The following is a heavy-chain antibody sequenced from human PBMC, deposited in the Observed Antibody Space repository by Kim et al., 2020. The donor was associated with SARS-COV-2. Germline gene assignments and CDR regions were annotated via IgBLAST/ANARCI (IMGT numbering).Heavy chain of an antibody. CDR1: GFTFSSYG. V-gene: IGHV3-33*01. J-gene: IGHJ5*02. Sequence: GGSLRLSCAASGFTFSSYGMHWVRQAPGKGLEWVAVIWYDGSNKYYADSVKGRFTISRDNSKNTLYLQMNSLRAEDTAVYYCARDASSWENNNWFDPWGQGTLVTVSS. CDR2: IWYDGSNK. D-gene: IGHD6-13*01. CDR3: ARDASSWENNNWFDP.